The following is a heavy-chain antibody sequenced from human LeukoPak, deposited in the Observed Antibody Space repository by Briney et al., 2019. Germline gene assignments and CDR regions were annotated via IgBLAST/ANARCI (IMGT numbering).Heavy chain of an antibody. V-gene: IGHV4-59*01. D-gene: IGHD3-3*01. CDR3: ARSPRYYDFWSGYMDY. CDR2: IYYSGST. Sequence: SETLSLTCTVSGGSISSYYWSWIRQPPGKGLEWFGYIYYSGSTNYNPSLKSRVTISVDTSKNQFSLKLSSVTAADTAVYYCARSPRYYDFWSGYMDYWGQGTLVTVSS. CDR1: GGSISSYY. J-gene: IGHJ4*02.